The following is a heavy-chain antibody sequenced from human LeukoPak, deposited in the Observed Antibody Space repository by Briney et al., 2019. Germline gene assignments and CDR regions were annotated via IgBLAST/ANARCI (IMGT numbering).Heavy chain of an antibody. V-gene: IGHV1-69*13. D-gene: IGHD5-12*01. CDR1: GYTFTSYG. J-gene: IGHJ4*02. Sequence: EASVKVSCKASGYTFTSYGISWVRQAPGQGLEWMGGIIPIFGTANYAQKFQGRVTITADESTSTAYMELSSLRSEDTAVYYCASGYSGPLDYWGQGTLVTVSS. CDR2: IIPIFGTA. CDR3: ASGYSGPLDY.